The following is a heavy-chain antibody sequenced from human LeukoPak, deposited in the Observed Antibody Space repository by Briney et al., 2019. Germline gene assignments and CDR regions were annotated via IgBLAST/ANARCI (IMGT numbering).Heavy chain of an antibody. CDR3: VCYGPGSYSTAG. CDR1: GFTFSTYT. J-gene: IGHJ4*02. CDR2: ISYDGSNI. D-gene: IGHD3-10*01. Sequence: GGSLRLSCTASGFTFSTYTMHWVRQAPGKGLEWVAVISYDGSNIYYTDSVKGRFTISRDNSKSTLYLQMNSLRAEDMAVYYCVCYGPGSYSTAGWGQGTLVTVSS. V-gene: IGHV3-30*04.